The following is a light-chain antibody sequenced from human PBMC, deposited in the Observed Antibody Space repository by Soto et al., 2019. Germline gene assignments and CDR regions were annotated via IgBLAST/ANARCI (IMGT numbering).Light chain of an antibody. Sequence: DIVMTQSPVTLSVSPGERATLSCRASQSVRSNLAWYHQKPGQAPRLLISGASTRATGITDRFSGSGSGTEFTLTTNSLQSEDFAVYYCQQYNYWPGTFGEGTKVDI. J-gene: IGKJ1*01. CDR1: QSVRSN. CDR2: GAS. V-gene: IGKV3-15*01. CDR3: QQYNYWPGT.